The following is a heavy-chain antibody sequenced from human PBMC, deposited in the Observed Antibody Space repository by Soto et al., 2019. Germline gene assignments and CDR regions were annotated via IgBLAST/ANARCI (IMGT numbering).Heavy chain of an antibody. CDR3: AREGSYKNYYYYGMDV. D-gene: IGHD2-15*01. V-gene: IGHV4-59*01. Sequence: QLQLQESDPGLVKPSETLSLTCTVSGGSISSYYWSWIRQPPGKGLEWIGYIYYSGSTNYNPSLKSRVTISVDTSKKQFSLKLSSVTAADTAVYYCAREGSYKNYYYYGMDVWGQGTTVTVSS. CDR1: GGSISSYY. J-gene: IGHJ6*02. CDR2: IYYSGST.